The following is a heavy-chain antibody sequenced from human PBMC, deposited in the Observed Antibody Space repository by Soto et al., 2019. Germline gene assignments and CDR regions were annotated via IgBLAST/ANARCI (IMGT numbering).Heavy chain of an antibody. Sequence: EVQLLESGGGLVQPGGSLRLSCAASGFTFSSYAMSWVRQAPGKGLEWVSAISGSGGSTYYADSVKGRFTISRDNSKNTLYLQMNSLRAEDTAGYYCAKGIVVVPAAMREAFDIWGQGTMVTVSS. CDR3: AKGIVVVPAAMREAFDI. CDR2: ISGSGGST. V-gene: IGHV3-23*01. D-gene: IGHD2-2*01. J-gene: IGHJ3*02. CDR1: GFTFSSYA.